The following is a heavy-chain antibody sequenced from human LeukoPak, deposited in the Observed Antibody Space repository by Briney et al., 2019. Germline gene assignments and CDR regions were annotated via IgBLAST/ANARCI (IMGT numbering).Heavy chain of an antibody. CDR3: ARQEYSSPGWFDP. V-gene: IGHV4-39*01. Sequence: SETLSLTCTVSGGSIRNTYYYWGWIRQPPGKGLEWIGDIYYSGSTYYNPSLKSRVTMSVDTSKNQFSLKLSSVTAADTAVYYCARQEYSSPGWFDPWGQGTLVTVST. CDR1: GGSIRNTYYY. J-gene: IGHJ5*02. D-gene: IGHD6-6*01. CDR2: IYYSGST.